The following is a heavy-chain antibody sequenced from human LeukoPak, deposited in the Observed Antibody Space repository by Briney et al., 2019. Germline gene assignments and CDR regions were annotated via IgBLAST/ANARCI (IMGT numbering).Heavy chain of an antibody. CDR2: IYYSGST. Sequence: SQTLSLTCTVSGGSISNSGYYWSWIRQHPGKGLEWIGYIYYSGSTYYNPSLKSRVTISVVTSKNQFSLKLSSVTAADTAVYYCARCSGSPTWFFDYWGQGTLVTVSS. CDR1: GGSISNSGYY. J-gene: IGHJ4*02. D-gene: IGHD1-26*01. CDR3: ARCSGSPTWFFDY. V-gene: IGHV4-31*03.